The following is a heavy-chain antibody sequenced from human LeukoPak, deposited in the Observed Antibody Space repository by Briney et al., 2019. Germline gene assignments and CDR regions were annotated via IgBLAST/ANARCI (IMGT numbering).Heavy chain of an antibody. V-gene: IGHV1-69*04. CDR2: IIPILGIA. CDR3: ASNYYDSSGRKVPAYNDY. Sequence: GSSVKVSCKASGGTFSSYAISWVRQAPGQGLEWMGRIIPILGIANYAQKFQGRVTITADKSTSTAYTELSSLRSEDTAVYYCASNYYDSSGRKVPAYNDYWGQGTLVTVSS. D-gene: IGHD3-22*01. J-gene: IGHJ4*02. CDR1: GGTFSSYA.